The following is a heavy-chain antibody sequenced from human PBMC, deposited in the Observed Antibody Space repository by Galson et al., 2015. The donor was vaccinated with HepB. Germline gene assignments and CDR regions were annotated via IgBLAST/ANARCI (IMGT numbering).Heavy chain of an antibody. Sequence: SLRLSCAASGFTFSSYSMNWVRQAPGKGLEWVSSISSSSSYIYYADSVKGRFAISRDNAKNSLYLQMNSLRAEDTAVYYCARKPMWGSGYYFDYWGQGTLVTVSS. CDR2: ISSSSSYI. D-gene: IGHD1-26*01. CDR1: GFTFSSYS. CDR3: ARKPMWGSGYYFDY. J-gene: IGHJ4*02. V-gene: IGHV3-21*01.